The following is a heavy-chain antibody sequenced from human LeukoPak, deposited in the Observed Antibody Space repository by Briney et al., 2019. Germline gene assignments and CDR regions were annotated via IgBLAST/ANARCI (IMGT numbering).Heavy chain of an antibody. Sequence: ASVEVSCKASGYTFTSYYMHWVRQAPGQGLEWMGIINPNGGSTSYAQKFQGRVTMTRDTSTSTVYMELSSLRSEDTAVYYCARDTPYSSSWHNWFDPWGQGTLVTVSS. CDR1: GYTFTSYY. CDR3: ARDTPYSSSWHNWFDP. CDR2: INPNGGST. J-gene: IGHJ5*02. D-gene: IGHD6-13*01. V-gene: IGHV1-46*01.